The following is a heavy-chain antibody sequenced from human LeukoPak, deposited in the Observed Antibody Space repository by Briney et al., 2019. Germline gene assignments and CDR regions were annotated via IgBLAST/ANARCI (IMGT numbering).Heavy chain of an antibody. CDR1: GFTFSSYW. V-gene: IGHV3-7*03. CDR3: AGDGGRRCYSLCYFDY. D-gene: IGHD2-15*01. CDR2: IKQDGREK. Sequence: GGSLRLSCAASGFTFSSYWMSWVRQAPGKGLEWVANIKQDGREKYYVDSVRGRFTISRDNAKNSLYLQMNSLKAEGQAVYYCAGDGGRRCYSLCYFDYWGQGTLVTVSS. J-gene: IGHJ4*02.